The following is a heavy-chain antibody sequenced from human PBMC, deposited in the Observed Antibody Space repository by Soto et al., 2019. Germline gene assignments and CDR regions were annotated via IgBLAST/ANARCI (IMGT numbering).Heavy chain of an antibody. D-gene: IGHD1-26*01. CDR3: ARETEPIATATDH. Sequence: GGSLRLCCAASGFTFSSYWMHWVRQAPGKGLVWVSRINSDGSSTSYADSVKGRFTISRDNAKNTLYLQMNSLRAEDTAVYYCARETEPIATATDHWGQGPLVTGST. CDR1: GFTFSSYW. J-gene: IGHJ4*02. CDR2: INSDGSST. V-gene: IGHV3-74*01.